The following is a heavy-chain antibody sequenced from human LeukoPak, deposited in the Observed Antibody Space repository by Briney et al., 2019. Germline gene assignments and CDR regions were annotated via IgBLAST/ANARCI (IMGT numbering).Heavy chain of an antibody. CDR3: ARDLAAYCGGDCYSEAFDI. CDR2: ISSSSSYI. Sequence: GGSLRLSCAASGFTFSSYSMNWVRQAPGKGLEWVSSISSSSSYIYYADSVKGRFTISRDNAKNSLYLQMNSLRAEDTAVYYCARDLAAYCGGDCYSEAFDIWGQGTMVTVSS. D-gene: IGHD2-21*02. V-gene: IGHV3-21*01. CDR1: GFTFSSYS. J-gene: IGHJ3*02.